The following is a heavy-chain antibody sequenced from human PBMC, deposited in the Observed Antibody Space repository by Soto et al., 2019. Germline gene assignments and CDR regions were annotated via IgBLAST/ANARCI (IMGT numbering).Heavy chain of an antibody. Sequence: EVQLLDSGGALQQPGGSLRLSCEASGFTFKVYAMTWVPQAPGKGLEWVSVISASGGNTYYAESVKGRFTMSRDNSKNIVYLQMNNLRVEDTALYSCAKGAYSYGPLDSWGQGTLVTVSS. CDR3: AKGAYSYGPLDS. J-gene: IGHJ4*02. CDR1: GFTFKVYA. V-gene: IGHV3-23*01. CDR2: ISASGGNT. D-gene: IGHD5-18*01.